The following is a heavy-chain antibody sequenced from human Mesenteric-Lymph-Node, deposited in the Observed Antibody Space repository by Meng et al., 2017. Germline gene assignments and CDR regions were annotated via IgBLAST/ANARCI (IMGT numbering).Heavy chain of an antibody. Sequence: SETLSLTCTVSGGSVSNTYDYWGWIRQSPGKGLEWIATTYYSGNTYYNVSLKSRVAISLDTSKNQFSLQLTSVTAADTAVYYCARGGVGAIYYWGQGALVTVSS. D-gene: IGHD3-10*01. CDR1: GGSVSNTYDY. CDR2: TYYSGNT. J-gene: IGHJ4*02. CDR3: ARGGVGAIYY. V-gene: IGHV4-39*07.